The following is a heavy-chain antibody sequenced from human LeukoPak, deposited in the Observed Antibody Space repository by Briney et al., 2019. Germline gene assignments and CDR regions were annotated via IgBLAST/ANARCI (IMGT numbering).Heavy chain of an antibody. CDR1: GFTVSSNY. CDR2: IRRKTDGETT. CDR3: VTDLVIKGYFDY. J-gene: IGHJ4*02. V-gene: IGHV3-15*01. Sequence: GGSLRLSCAASGFTVSSNYMSWVRQVPGKGLEWVGRIRRKTDGETTDHAAPVKGRFTISRDDSKNTLYLQMNSLKTEDTAVYYCVTDLVIKGYFDYWGQGALVTVSS. D-gene: IGHD2-21*01.